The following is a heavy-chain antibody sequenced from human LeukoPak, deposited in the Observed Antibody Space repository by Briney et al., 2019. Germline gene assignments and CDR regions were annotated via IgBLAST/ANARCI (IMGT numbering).Heavy chain of an antibody. V-gene: IGHV3-21*05. Sequence: GGSLRLSCAASGFTFSSYAMHWVRQAPGKGLEWISYISISSTSIYYADSVKGRFTISRDNAKNSLYLQMNSLRAEDTAVYYCARETPYGDSYYFDYWGQGTLVTVSS. CDR2: ISISSTSI. CDR1: GFTFSSYA. J-gene: IGHJ4*02. CDR3: ARETPYGDSYYFDY. D-gene: IGHD4-17*01.